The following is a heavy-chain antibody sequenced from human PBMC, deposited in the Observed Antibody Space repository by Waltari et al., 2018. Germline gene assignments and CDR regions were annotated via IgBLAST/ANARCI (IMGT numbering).Heavy chain of an antibody. V-gene: IGHV1-69*01. CDR1: GGSFSSYV. J-gene: IGHJ4*02. D-gene: IGHD6-19*01. CDR2: ISPIFGTA. Sequence: QVQLVQSGPEAKKPGSSVKVSCKASGGSFSSYVISWVRQAPGQGLEWMGGISPIFGTANYAQNCQGRVTITADESTSTAYMELRSLRSEDTAVYYCAREGGIAVTHGREYFDYWGQGTLVTVSS. CDR3: AREGGIAVTHGREYFDY.